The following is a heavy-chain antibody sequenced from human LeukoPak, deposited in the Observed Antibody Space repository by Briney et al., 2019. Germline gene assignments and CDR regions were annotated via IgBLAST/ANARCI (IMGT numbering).Heavy chain of an antibody. CDR2: INADGSST. Sequence: GGSLRLSCAASGFTFSSSGMHWVRQAPGKGLVWVSSINADGSSTSYADSMKGRFTISRDNTKNTLYLQMNSLRAEDTAVYYCASQQSFHYYYMDVWGKGTTVTVSS. D-gene: IGHD2/OR15-2a*01. J-gene: IGHJ6*03. V-gene: IGHV3-74*01. CDR3: ASQQSFHYYYMDV. CDR1: GFTFSSSG.